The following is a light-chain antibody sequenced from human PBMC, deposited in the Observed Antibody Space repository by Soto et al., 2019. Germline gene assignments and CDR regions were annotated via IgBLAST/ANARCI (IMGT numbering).Light chain of an antibody. Sequence: QSVLTQPASVSGSPGQSITISCTGTSSDVGSDNYVSWFQQHPGKAPKLMIYEVSKRPSGVPDRFSGSKSGNTASLTVSGLQAEDEEDYYCNSYAGSNNWVFGGGTKVTVL. V-gene: IGLV2-8*01. CDR1: SSDVGSDNY. CDR3: NSYAGSNNWV. J-gene: IGLJ3*02. CDR2: EVS.